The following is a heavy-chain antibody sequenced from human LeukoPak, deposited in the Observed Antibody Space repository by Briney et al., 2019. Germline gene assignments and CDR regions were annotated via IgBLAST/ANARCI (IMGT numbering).Heavy chain of an antibody. CDR3: ARGPAGGYSGSQFRGEGPRRHYYYYYAIDV. CDR1: GFTFSAYS. CDR2: ISTGSSYI. D-gene: IGHD1-26*01. V-gene: IGHV3-21*01. J-gene: IGHJ6*02. Sequence: PGGSLRLSCAASGFTFSAYSMNWVRQAPGKGLEWVSSISTGSSYIYYADSVKGRFTISRENAKNSLYLQMNSLRAEDTAVYYCARGPAGGYSGSQFRGEGPRRHYYYYYAIDVWGQGTTVTVSS.